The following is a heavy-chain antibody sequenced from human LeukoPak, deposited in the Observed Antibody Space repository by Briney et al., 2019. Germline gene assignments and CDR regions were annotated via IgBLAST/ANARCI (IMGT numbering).Heavy chain of an antibody. V-gene: IGHV1-46*01. J-gene: IGHJ4*02. CDR1: GYTFTSYY. CDR3: ARGDCSGGSCYPYFDY. Sequence: ASVKVSCKASGYTFTSYYTHWVRQAPGQGLEWMGIINPSGGSTSYAQKFQGRVTMTRDTSTSTVYMELSSLRSEDTAVYYCARGDCSGGSCYPYFDYWGQGTLVTVSS. CDR2: INPSGGST. D-gene: IGHD2-15*01.